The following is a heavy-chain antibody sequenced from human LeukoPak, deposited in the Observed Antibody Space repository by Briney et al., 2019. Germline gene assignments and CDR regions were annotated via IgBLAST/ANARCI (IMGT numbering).Heavy chain of an antibody. CDR3: ARDGDYVRWFDP. CDR1: GGSISSSSYY. CDR2: INHSGST. J-gene: IGHJ5*02. V-gene: IGHV4-39*07. D-gene: IGHD4-17*01. Sequence: SETLSLTCTVSGGSISSSSYYWGWIRQPPGKGLEWIGEINHSGSTNYNPSLKSRVTISVDTSKNQFSLKLSSVTAADTAVYYCARDGDYVRWFDPWGQGTLVTVSS.